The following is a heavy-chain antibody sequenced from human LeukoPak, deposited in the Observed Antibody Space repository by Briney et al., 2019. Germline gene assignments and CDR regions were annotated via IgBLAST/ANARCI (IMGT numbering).Heavy chain of an antibody. D-gene: IGHD2-2*01. CDR2: IYYSGST. Sequence: SQTLSLTCTVSGGSISSGDYYWSWIRQPPGKGLEWIGYIYYSGSTYYNPSLKSRVTISVDTSKNQFSLKLSAVTAADTAVYYCARDPIVVVPAARGVDYYYYGMDVWGQGTTVTVSS. CDR3: ARDPIVVVPAARGVDYYYYGMDV. CDR1: GGSISSGDYY. J-gene: IGHJ6*02. V-gene: IGHV4-30-4*01.